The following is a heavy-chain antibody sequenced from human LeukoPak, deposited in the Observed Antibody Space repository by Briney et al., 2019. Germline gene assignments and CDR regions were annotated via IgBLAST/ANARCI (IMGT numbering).Heavy chain of an antibody. J-gene: IGHJ6*03. CDR1: GGSFSGYY. D-gene: IGHD3-10*01. CDR2: INHSGST. V-gene: IGHV4-34*01. Sequence: SETLSLTCAVYGGSFSGYYWSWIRQPPGKGLEWIGEINHSGSTNYNPSLKSRVTISVDTSKNQFSLKLSSVTAADTAVYYCARGISGRRTRYYYYYMDVWGKGTTVTVSS. CDR3: ARGISGRRTRYYYYYMDV.